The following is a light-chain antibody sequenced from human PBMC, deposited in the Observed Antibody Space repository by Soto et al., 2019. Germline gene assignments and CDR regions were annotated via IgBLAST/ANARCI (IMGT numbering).Light chain of an antibody. CDR3: SSYTSSSPV. Sequence: QSALAQPASVSGSPGQSITISCTGTSSDVGGYNYVSWYQQHPGKAPKLMIYDVINLPSGVSNRFSGAKSGNTASLTISGHQAEDEADYYCSSYTSSSPVFGGGTKLTVL. CDR1: SSDVGGYNY. CDR2: DVI. J-gene: IGLJ2*01. V-gene: IGLV2-14*01.